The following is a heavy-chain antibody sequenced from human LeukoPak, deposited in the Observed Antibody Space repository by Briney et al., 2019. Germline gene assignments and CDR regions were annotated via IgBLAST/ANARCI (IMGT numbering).Heavy chain of an antibody. J-gene: IGHJ3*02. CDR2: MRSKANSFVT. CDR3: TTDQFNSFDI. Sequence: GGSLRLSCAASGLTFSGSTIHWVRQASGKGLECVGRMRSKANSFVTTYTAPVQGRFTISRDDSKNTAYLQMNSLRTEDTALYYCTTDQFNSFDIWGQGTMVTVSS. CDR1: GLTFSGST. V-gene: IGHV3-73*01. D-gene: IGHD5-24*01.